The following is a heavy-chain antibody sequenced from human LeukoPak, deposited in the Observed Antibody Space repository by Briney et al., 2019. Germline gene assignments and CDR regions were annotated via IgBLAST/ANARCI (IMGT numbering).Heavy chain of an antibody. CDR2: ISSSSSYI. D-gene: IGHD5-12*01. CDR3: ARDRVEVATVNYYYYYYMDV. V-gene: IGHV3-21*01. CDR1: GFTFSSYS. Sequence: GGSLRLSCAASGFTFSSYSMNWVRQAPGKGLEWVSSISSSSSYIYYADSVKGRFTISRDNAKNSLYLQMNSLRAEDTAVYYCARDRVEVATVNYYYYYYMDVWGKGTTVTISS. J-gene: IGHJ6*03.